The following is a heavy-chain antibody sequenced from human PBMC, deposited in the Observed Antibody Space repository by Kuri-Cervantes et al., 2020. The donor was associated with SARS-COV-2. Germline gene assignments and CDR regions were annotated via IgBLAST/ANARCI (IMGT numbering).Heavy chain of an antibody. D-gene: IGHD4-23*01. J-gene: IGHJ4*02. CDR1: GYTFTSYG. CDR3: ARSHTLYGGNSSPWDY. V-gene: IGHV1-18*01. Sequence: ASVKVSCKASGYTFTSYGISWVRQAPGQGLEWVGSINTYNGNTNYAQIFEGRVTMTTDTSTSTAYMELTSLRSFDTAVYYCARSHTLYGGNSSPWDYWGQGTLVTVSS. CDR2: INTYNGNT.